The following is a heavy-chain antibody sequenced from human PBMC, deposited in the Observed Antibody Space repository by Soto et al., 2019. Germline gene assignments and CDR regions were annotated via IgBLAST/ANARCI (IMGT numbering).Heavy chain of an antibody. CDR2: ISWNSGRI. CDR3: AKGAITIFGVVSAHFDY. Sequence: EVQLVESGGGLVQPGRSLRLSCAASGFTFDDYAMHWDRQVPGKGLEWVSGISWNSGRIGYADSVKGRFTISRDNAKNSLYLQMNSLRAEDTALYYCAKGAITIFGVVSAHFDYWGQGTLVTVSS. V-gene: IGHV3-9*01. J-gene: IGHJ4*02. CDR1: GFTFDDYA. D-gene: IGHD3-3*01.